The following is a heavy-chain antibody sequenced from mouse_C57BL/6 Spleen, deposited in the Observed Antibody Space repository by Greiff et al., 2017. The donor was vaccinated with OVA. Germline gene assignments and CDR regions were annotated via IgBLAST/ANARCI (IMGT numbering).Heavy chain of an antibody. CDR2: IYPSDSET. V-gene: IGHV1-61*01. J-gene: IGHJ3*01. Sequence: QVQLKQPGAELVRPGSSVKLSCKASGYTFTSYWMDWVKQRPGQGLEWIGNIYPSDSETPYNQKFKDKATLTVDKSSSTGYMQLSSLTSEDSAVYDCARRRSGWFAYWGQGTLVTVSA. CDR3: ARRRSGWFAY. CDR1: GYTFTSYW.